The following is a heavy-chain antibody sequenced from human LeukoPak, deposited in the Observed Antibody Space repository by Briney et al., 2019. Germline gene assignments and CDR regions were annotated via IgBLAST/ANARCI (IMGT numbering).Heavy chain of an antibody. CDR3: ARGDEAVAGRNFDY. CDR1: GFIFSSYW. J-gene: IGHJ4*02. D-gene: IGHD6-19*01. CDR2: IKEDGSEK. Sequence: GGSLRLSCAASGFIFSSYWMSWVRQAPGKGLEWVANIKEDGSEKYYVDSVKGRFTISRDNAKNSLYLQMNSLRAEVTAVYYCARGDEAVAGRNFDYWGQGTLVTVSS. V-gene: IGHV3-7*01.